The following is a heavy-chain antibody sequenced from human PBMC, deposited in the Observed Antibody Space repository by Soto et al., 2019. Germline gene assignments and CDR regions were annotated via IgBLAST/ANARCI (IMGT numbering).Heavy chain of an antibody. CDR2: ISSNGGST. Sequence: GGSLRLSCSASGFTFSSYAMHWVRQDPGKGLEYVSAISSNGGSTYYADSVKGRFTISRDNSKNTLYLQMSSLRAEDTSVYYCVKDFTGNIAVSGTFDYWGQGTLVTVSS. CDR3: VKDFTGNIAVSGTFDY. V-gene: IGHV3-64D*06. D-gene: IGHD6-19*01. CDR1: GFTFSSYA. J-gene: IGHJ4*02.